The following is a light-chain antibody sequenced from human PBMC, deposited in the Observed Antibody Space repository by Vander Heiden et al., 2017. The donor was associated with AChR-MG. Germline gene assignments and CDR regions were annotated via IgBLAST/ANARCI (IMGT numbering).Light chain of an antibody. CDR2: DAS. V-gene: IGKV1-33*01. J-gene: IGKJ3*01. CDR3: QQNDNLFS. Sequence: DIQMTQSPFSLPASVGDRVTITHQARHDIRYYLNWYQQKSSKVPKLLIYDASNLETGVPSRFSASGSGTEFTLTISSLQPEDFATYYCQQNDNLFSFGHGTKVNVK. CDR1: HDIRYY.